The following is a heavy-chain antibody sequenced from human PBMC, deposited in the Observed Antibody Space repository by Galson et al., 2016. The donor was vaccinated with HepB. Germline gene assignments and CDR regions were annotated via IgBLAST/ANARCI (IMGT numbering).Heavy chain of an antibody. Sequence: SLRLSCAASGFTFRSYIFHWVRQSPGKGLEWVEAISYDGSNTFYDDSVKGRFPIHRDNSENTLSLQMNSLRGEDTAVYYCARDLHDYVWGTSRLIFYGVDVWGQGTTVIVSS. D-gene: IGHD3-16*02. CDR1: GFTFRSYI. J-gene: IGHJ6*02. CDR2: ISYDGSNT. CDR3: ARDLHDYVWGTSRLIFYGVDV. V-gene: IGHV3-30-3*01.